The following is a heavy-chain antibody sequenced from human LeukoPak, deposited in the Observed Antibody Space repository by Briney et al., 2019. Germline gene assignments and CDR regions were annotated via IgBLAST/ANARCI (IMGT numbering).Heavy chain of an antibody. CDR2: IWYDGSNK. Sequence: LTCAVYGGSFSGYYWSWIRQAPGKGLEWVAVIWYDGSNKYYADSVKGRFTISRDNSKNTLYLQMNSLRAEDTALYYCARELSPVVKYYFEYWGQGTLVTVSP. CDR3: ARELSPVVKYYFEY. D-gene: IGHD3-22*01. V-gene: IGHV3-33*08. CDR1: GGSFSGYY. J-gene: IGHJ4*02.